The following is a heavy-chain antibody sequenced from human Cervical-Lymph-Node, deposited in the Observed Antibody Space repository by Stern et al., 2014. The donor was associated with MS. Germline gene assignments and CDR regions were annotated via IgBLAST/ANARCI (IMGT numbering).Heavy chain of an antibody. CDR2: IYYSGST. D-gene: IGHD3/OR15-3a*01. V-gene: IGHV4-30-4*01. Sequence: QVQLQESGPGLVKPSQTLSLTCTVSGGSISSGDYYWSWIRQPPVKGLERSGYIYYSGSTYYNPSLKSRVTISVDTSKNQFSVKLSSVTAADTAVYYCAREGPRTGTLVYWGQGTLVTVSS. CDR3: AREGPRTGTLVY. J-gene: IGHJ4*02. CDR1: GGSISSGDYY.